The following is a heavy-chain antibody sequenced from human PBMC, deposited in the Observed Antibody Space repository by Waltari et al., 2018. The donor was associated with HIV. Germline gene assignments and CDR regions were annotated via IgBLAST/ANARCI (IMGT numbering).Heavy chain of an antibody. J-gene: IGHJ4*02. CDR2: ISGSGGTT. Sequence: FAMSWVRQAPGKGLEWVSVISGSGGTTYYADSVKGRFTVSRDNFKNTVYLQMNSLRAGDTAIYYCAKAVMETAVSSPVDCWGQGALVTVSS. CDR1: FA. CDR3: AKAVMETAVSSPVDC. V-gene: IGHV3-23*01. D-gene: IGHD5-18*01.